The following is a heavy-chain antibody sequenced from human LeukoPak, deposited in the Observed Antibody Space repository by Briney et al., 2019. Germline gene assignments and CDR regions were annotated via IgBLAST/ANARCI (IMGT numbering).Heavy chain of an antibody. J-gene: IGHJ4*02. CDR2: ISSGSSYI. CDR1: GFAFDDFA. Sequence: GGSLRLSCVASGFAFDDFAMHWVRQAPGKGLEWVSSISSGSSYIFYADSVKGRFTISRDNAKSSLYLQMNSLRAEDTAVYYCAREFFDREGGTTVLDYWGQGTLVTVSS. V-gene: IGHV3-21*01. D-gene: IGHD1-26*01. CDR3: AREFFDREGGTTVLDY.